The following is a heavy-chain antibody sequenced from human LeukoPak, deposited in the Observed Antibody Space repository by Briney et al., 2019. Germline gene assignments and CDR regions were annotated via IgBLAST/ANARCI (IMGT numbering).Heavy chain of an antibody. Sequence: PSEALSLTCTVSGGSISGYYWSWIRQPPGKGLEWIGYIYNSGSTTYNPSLKSRVTISVDTSKNQFSLKLSSVTAADTAVYYCARDRGDYDSSGYYGYFDYWGQGALVTVSS. CDR1: GGSISGYY. D-gene: IGHD3-22*01. CDR2: IYNSGST. CDR3: ARDRGDYDSSGYYGYFDY. J-gene: IGHJ4*02. V-gene: IGHV4-59*01.